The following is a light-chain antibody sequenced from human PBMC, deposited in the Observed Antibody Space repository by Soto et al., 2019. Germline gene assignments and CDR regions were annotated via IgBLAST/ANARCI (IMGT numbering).Light chain of an antibody. CDR2: GAS. Sequence: EIMMTQSAPTLSVSPGERATLSCRVSQSVSSSLAWYQQKPGQAPRLLIYGASTRATGTPARFSGSGSGTEFTLTISSLQSEDFAVYYCQQYKSWPPITFGQGTRLEIK. V-gene: IGKV3-15*01. CDR3: QQYKSWPPIT. CDR1: QSVSSS. J-gene: IGKJ5*01.